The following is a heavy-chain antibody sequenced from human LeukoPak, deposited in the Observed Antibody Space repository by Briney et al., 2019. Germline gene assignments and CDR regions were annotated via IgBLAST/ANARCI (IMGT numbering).Heavy chain of an antibody. V-gene: IGHV3-21*01. CDR2: ISSSSSYI. Sequence: GGSLRLSCAASGFTFSSYSMNWVRQAPGKGLEWVSSISSSSSYIYYADSVKGRFTISRDNAKNSLYLQMNSLRAEDTAVYYCARVTYYDSSGYCVFDYWGQGTLVTVSS. CDR3: ARVTYYDSSGYCVFDY. CDR1: GFTFSSYS. D-gene: IGHD3-22*01. J-gene: IGHJ4*02.